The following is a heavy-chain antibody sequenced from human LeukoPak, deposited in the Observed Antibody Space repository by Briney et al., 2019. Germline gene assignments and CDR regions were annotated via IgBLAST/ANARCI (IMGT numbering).Heavy chain of an antibody. V-gene: IGHV3-74*01. CDR3: TRVQSGTPFDY. CDR2: INSDGSST. CDR1: GFTYSSYW. Sequence: GGSLRLSCAASGFTYSSYWMHWVRQAPGKGLVWVSRINSDGSSTSYADSVRGRFTISRDNAKNTVYLQMNSLRAEDTAVYYCTRVQSGTPFDYWGQGTLVTVSS. J-gene: IGHJ4*02. D-gene: IGHD1-26*01.